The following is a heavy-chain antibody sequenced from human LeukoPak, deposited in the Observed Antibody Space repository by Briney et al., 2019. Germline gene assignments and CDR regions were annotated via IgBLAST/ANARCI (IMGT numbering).Heavy chain of an antibody. J-gene: IGHJ4*02. CDR1: GYTFSDYY. CDR2: ISSSGSTI. V-gene: IGHV3-11*01. D-gene: IGHD3-22*01. CDR3: ATDSSGYFDY. Sequence: GGSLRLSCAASGYTFSDYYMSWIRHALGKGLEWISYISSSGSTIYYADSVKGRFTISRDNAKNSLYLQMNSLRAEDTAVYYCATDSSGYFDYWGQGTLVTVSS.